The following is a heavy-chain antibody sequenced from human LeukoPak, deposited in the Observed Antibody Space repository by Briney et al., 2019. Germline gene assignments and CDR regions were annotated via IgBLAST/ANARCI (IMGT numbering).Heavy chain of an antibody. J-gene: IGHJ4*02. Sequence: PGRSLRLSCAASGLTFSSYGMHWVRQAPGKGLEWVALISFDGSNKYYADSVKGRFTIPRDNSKNTPYLQMNSLRAEDTAVYYCAKDRQLQLPFDYWGQGTLVTVSS. CDR1: GLTFSSYG. D-gene: IGHD1-1*01. CDR2: ISFDGSNK. CDR3: AKDRQLQLPFDY. V-gene: IGHV3-30*18.